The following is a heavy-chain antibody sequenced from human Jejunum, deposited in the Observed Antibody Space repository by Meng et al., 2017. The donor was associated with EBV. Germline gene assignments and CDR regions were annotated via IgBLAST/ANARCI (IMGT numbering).Heavy chain of an antibody. CDR3: ARVAFSYTTRSLDS. V-gene: IGHV4-34*01. Sequence: QVQPHQWGAGLLKPSETLSLTCAVYRGSFSGYYWSWIRQHPGKGLEWIGEINHSGSTNYNPSLRSRVTISVETSKNQFSLRLNSVTAADTAVYYCARVAFSYTTRSLDSWGQGTLVTASS. J-gene: IGHJ4*02. D-gene: IGHD3-16*02. CDR2: INHSGST. CDR1: RGSFSGYY.